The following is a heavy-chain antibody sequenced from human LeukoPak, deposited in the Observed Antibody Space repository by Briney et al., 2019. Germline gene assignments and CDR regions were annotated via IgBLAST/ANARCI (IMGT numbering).Heavy chain of an antibody. CDR2: IYYSGST. V-gene: IGHV4-31*03. Sequence: SQTLSLTCTVSGGSISSGGYYWSWIRQHPGEGLEWIGYIYYSGSTYYNPSLKSRVTISVDTSKNQFSLKLSSVTAADTAVYYCAREGRDGYSYYWGQGTLVTVSS. D-gene: IGHD5-24*01. CDR3: AREGRDGYSYY. J-gene: IGHJ4*02. CDR1: GGSISSGGYY.